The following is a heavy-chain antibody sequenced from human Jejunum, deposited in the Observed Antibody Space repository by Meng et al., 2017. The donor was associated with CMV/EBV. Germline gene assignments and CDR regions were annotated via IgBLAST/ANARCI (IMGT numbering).Heavy chain of an antibody. J-gene: IGHJ4*01. CDR1: GLTISTNY. CDR2: IFNDGRT. CDR3: ARDSMMGY. D-gene: IGHD2/OR15-2a*01. V-gene: IGHV3-53*01. Sequence: VELVESGSALIQPGWSLRGYCAASGLTISTNYMNWVRQAPGKGLEWVSIIFNDGRTFYADSVKRRFTISRDNYQNTLYLQMNSLRAEDTAVYYCARDSMMGYWGQGTLVTVSS.